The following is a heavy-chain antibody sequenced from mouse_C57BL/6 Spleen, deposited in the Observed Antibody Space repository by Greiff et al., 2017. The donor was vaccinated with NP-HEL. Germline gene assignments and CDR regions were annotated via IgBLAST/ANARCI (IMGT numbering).Heavy chain of an antibody. CDR2: IDPENGDT. J-gene: IGHJ3*01. CDR3: TTYSNYEGFAY. Sequence: DVKLQESGAELVRPGASVKLSCTASGFNIKDDYMHWVKQRPEQGLEWLGWIDPENGDTEYASKFQGKATITADTSSNTAYLQLSSLTSEDTAVYYCTTYSNYEGFAYWGQGTLVTVSA. D-gene: IGHD2-5*01. V-gene: IGHV14-4*01. CDR1: GFNIKDDY.